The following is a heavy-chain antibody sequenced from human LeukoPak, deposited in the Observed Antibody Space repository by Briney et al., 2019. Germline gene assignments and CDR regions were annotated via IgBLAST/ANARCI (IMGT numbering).Heavy chain of an antibody. CDR3: ARVFPDSTGAYRYLDY. CDR2: IYYSGIT. Sequence: SETLSLTCTVSGGSISSGGYSWSWIRQHPGKGLEWIGYIYYSGITYYNPSLKSRVIMLVDTSKNQFSLKLSSVTAADTAVYYCARVFPDSTGAYRYLDYWGQGMLVTVSS. V-gene: IGHV4-31*03. J-gene: IGHJ4*02. D-gene: IGHD3-22*01. CDR1: GGSISSGGYS.